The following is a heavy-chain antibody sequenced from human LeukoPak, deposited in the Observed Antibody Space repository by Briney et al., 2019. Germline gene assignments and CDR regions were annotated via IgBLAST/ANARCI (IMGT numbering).Heavy chain of an antibody. CDR2: VNPHSGNT. D-gene: IGHD5-18*01. V-gene: IGHV1-8*01. CDR3: ARDLRGYSYGYDY. CDR1: EYTFTNYD. Sequence: SVKVSCKASEYTFTNYDINWVRQATGQGLEWVGWVNPHSGNTGYAQKFQGRVTMTRNTSISTAYMELSSLRSEDTAVYYCARDLRGYSYGYDYWGQGTLVSVSS. J-gene: IGHJ4*02.